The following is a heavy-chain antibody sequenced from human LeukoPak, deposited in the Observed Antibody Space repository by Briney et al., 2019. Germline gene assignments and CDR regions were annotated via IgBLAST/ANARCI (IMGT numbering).Heavy chain of an antibody. D-gene: IGHD3-22*01. CDR3: ARHDRVVSGWYMVYLQNLSSGYYSDAFDI. J-gene: IGHJ3*02. Sequence: SETLSLTCTVSGGSISSYYWSWIRQPPGKGLEWIGYIYYSGSTNYNPSLKSRVTISVDTSKNQFSLKLSSVTAADTAVYYCARHDRVVSGWYMVYLQNLSSGYYSDAFDIWGQGTMVTVSS. V-gene: IGHV4-59*08. CDR2: IYYSGST. CDR1: GGSISSYY.